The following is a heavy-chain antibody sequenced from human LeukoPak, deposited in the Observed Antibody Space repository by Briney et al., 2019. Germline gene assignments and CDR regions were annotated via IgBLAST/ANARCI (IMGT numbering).Heavy chain of an antibody. CDR1: GGSFSGYY. V-gene: IGHV4-34*01. CDR2: INHSGST. Sequence: SETLSLTCAVYGGSFSGYYWSWIRQPPGKGLEWIGEINHSGSTNYNPSLKSRVTISVDTSKNQFSLKLSSVTAADTAVYYCARESIVVVPAATIRYYYYGMDVWGQGTTVTVSS. CDR3: ARESIVVVPAATIRYYYYGMDV. J-gene: IGHJ6*02. D-gene: IGHD2-2*01.